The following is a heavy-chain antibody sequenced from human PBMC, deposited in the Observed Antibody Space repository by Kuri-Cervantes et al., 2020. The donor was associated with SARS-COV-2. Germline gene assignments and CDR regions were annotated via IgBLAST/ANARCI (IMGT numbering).Heavy chain of an antibody. CDR2: IYHSGET. D-gene: IGHD2-21*01. Sequence: SERRSPTRAVSGYSIRNGYYWCCIPQAPGKGREWIGTIYHSGETFYNPSLEGRATISVDTSRNQLSLRLTSVIAADTATYYCATTYCGGDCSFDYWGQGTLVTVSS. V-gene: IGHV4-38-2*01. J-gene: IGHJ4*02. CDR1: GYSIRNGYY. CDR3: ATTYCGGDCSFDY.